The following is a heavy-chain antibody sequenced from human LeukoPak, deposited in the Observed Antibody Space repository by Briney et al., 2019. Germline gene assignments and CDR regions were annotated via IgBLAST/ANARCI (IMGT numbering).Heavy chain of an antibody. CDR2: ISAYNGNT. CDR1: GYTFTSYG. CDR3: ARLGGYTDYYYYGMDV. D-gene: IGHD3-22*01. Sequence: ASVKVSCKASGYTFTSYGISWVRQAPGQGLEWMGWISAYNGNTNYAQKLQGRVTTTTDTSTSTAYMELRSLRSDDTAVYYCARLGGYTDYYYYGMDVWGQGTTVTVSS. J-gene: IGHJ6*02. V-gene: IGHV1-18*01.